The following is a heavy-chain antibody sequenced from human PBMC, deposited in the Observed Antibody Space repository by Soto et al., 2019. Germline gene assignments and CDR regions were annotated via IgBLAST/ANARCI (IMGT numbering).Heavy chain of an antibody. CDR3: AKDRYDFWSPRRSDV. D-gene: IGHD3-3*01. CDR1: GFTFSSYA. Sequence: XESLVLSCAASGFTFSSYAMSWVRQAPGKGLEWVSAISGSGGSTYYADSVKGRFTISRDNSKNTLYLQMNSLRAEDTAVYYCAKDRYDFWSPRRSDVWGQGTTVTVSS. J-gene: IGHJ6*02. V-gene: IGHV3-23*01. CDR2: ISGSGGST.